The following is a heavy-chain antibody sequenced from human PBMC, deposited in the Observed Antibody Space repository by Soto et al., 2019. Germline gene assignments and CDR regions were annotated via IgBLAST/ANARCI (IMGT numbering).Heavy chain of an antibody. D-gene: IGHD6-13*01. V-gene: IGHV1-8*01. Sequence: ASVKVSCKASGYTFTSYDINWVRQATGQGLEWMGWMNPNSGSTGYAQKFQGRVTMTRNTSISTAYMELSSLRSEDTAVYYCARGRLAAAGTAAYYWGQGTLVTVSS. CDR2: MNPNSGST. CDR3: ARGRLAAAGTAAYY. CDR1: GYTFTSYD. J-gene: IGHJ4*02.